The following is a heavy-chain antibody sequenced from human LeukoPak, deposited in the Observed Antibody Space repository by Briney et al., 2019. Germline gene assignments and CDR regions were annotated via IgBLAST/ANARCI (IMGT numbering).Heavy chain of an antibody. D-gene: IGHD3-10*01. Sequence: GASVKVSCTTSGYTFTEYYIHWVRQAPGQGLEWMGWVTPNSGGTSYAQKFQGRVTMTRDTSISTAYVELTGLRSDDTAMYYCARDHVKGTDDACDVWGLGTMVIVSS. J-gene: IGHJ3*01. V-gene: IGHV1-2*02. CDR2: VTPNSGGT. CDR1: GYTFTEYY. CDR3: ARDHVKGTDDACDV.